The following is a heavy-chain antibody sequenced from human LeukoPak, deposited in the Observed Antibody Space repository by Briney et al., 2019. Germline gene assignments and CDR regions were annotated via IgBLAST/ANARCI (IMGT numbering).Heavy chain of an antibody. CDR2: IYHSGNT. CDR3: ARHSSKYYDILTGYYNGYYYYMDV. Sequence: SETLSLTCAVSGYSISSGYYWGWIRQPPGKGLEWIGSIYHSGNTYYNPSLKSRVTISVDTSKNQFFLKVTSVTAADAAVYYCARHSSKYYDILTGYYNGYYYYMDVWGKGTTVTVSS. D-gene: IGHD3-9*01. J-gene: IGHJ6*03. CDR1: GYSISSGYY. V-gene: IGHV4-38-2*01.